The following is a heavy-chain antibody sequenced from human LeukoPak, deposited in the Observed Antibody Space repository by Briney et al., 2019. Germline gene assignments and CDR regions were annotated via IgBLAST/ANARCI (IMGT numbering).Heavy chain of an antibody. Sequence: GGSRRLSLSSAGFTFSSYSMSSVRLAAGEGLELVSTISGSGGSTYYADSVKGRFTISRDNSKNMLYLQMNSLRAEDTAVYHCAKGTSISPSTGFDYWGQGTLVTVSS. J-gene: IGHJ4*02. V-gene: IGHV3-23*01. CDR3: AKGTSISPSTGFDY. D-gene: IGHD4-17*01. CDR1: GFTFSSYS. CDR2: ISGSGGST.